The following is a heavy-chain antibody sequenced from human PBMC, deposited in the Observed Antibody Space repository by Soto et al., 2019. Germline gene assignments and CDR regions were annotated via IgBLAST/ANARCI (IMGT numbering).Heavy chain of an antibody. CDR1: GYTFTGYY. V-gene: IGHV1-2*04. J-gene: IGHJ4*02. Sequence: ASVKVSCKASGYTFTGYYMHWVRQAPGQGLEWMGWINPNSGGTNYAQKFQGWVTMTRDTSISTAYMELSRLRSDDTAVYYCAGPPHSGPALSSWYDLNYWGQGTLVTVSS. CDR2: INPNSGGT. D-gene: IGHD6-13*01. CDR3: AGPPHSGPALSSWYDLNY.